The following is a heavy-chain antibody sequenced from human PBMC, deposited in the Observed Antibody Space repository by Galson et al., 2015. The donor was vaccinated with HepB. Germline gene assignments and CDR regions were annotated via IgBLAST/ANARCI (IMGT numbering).Heavy chain of an antibody. CDR3: ARGYDYGSGSVLSLFDY. CDR1: GDIVSSNSAA. J-gene: IGHJ4*02. V-gene: IGHV6-1*01. CDR2: TYYRSKWYN. D-gene: IGHD3-10*01. Sequence: CAISGDIVSSNSAAWNWIRQSPSRGLEWLGRTYYRSKWYNDYAVSVKSRITINPDTSKNQFSLQLNSVTPEDTAVYYCARGYDYGSGSVLSLFDYWGQGTLVTVSS.